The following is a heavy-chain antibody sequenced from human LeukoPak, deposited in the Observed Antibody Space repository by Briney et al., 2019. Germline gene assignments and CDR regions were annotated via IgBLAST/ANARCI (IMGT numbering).Heavy chain of an antibody. Sequence: ASVKVSCKASGYTFTGYYMHWGRQAPGQGLEWMGWINPNSGGTAYAQKFQGRVTMTTDRSISTAYMELSRLRSDDTAVYYCARAGGSYGGDAFDIWGQGTMVTVSS. CDR1: GYTFTGYY. CDR2: INPNSGGT. CDR3: ARAGGSYGGDAFDI. D-gene: IGHD1-26*01. V-gene: IGHV1-2*02. J-gene: IGHJ3*02.